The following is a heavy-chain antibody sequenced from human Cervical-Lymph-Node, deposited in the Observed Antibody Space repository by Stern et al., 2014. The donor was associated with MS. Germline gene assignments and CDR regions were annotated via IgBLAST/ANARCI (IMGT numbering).Heavy chain of an antibody. CDR1: GGSFRSGGSY. CDR2: IYYSGRT. D-gene: IGHD3-22*01. V-gene: IGHV4-31*03. CDR3: ARDTEIYYDSSGYFHYFDY. Sequence: QVQLQQSGPGLVKPSQTLSLTCTVSGGSFRSGGSYWSWIRQHPGKGLEWIGNIYYSGRTNYNPYLKSRLTISVDMSMNQFSLKLTSVTAADTAVYYCARDTEIYYDSSGYFHYFDYWGQGTLVTVSS. J-gene: IGHJ4*02.